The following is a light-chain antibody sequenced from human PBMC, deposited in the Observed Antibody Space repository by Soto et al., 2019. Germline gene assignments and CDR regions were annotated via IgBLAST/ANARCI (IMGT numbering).Light chain of an antibody. Sequence: DIQMMQSPPTLPAAVGDRVTITCRASQSINRYLNWYQQTPGRAPKLLIYAASTLQSGVPGRFSGRASGTDFTLTISSLXPXDXVFXXXQXSXTMPRTFGPGTKVDF. CDR2: AAS. CDR3: QXSXTMPRT. CDR1: QSINRY. J-gene: IGKJ3*01. V-gene: IGKV1-39*01.